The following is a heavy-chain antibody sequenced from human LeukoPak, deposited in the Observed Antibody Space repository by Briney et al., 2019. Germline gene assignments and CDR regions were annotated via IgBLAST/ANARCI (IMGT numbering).Heavy chain of an antibody. CDR1: GYTSTSHG. D-gene: IGHD2-2*01. J-gene: IGHJ5*02. CDR2: ISAYNGNT. Sequence: ASVKVSCKASGYTSTSHGISWVRQAPGQGLEWMGWISAYNGNTNYAQKLQGRVTMTTDTSTSTAYMELRSLRSDDTAVYYCVGCSSTSCYVNWFDPWGQGTLVTVSS. V-gene: IGHV1-18*01. CDR3: VGCSSTSCYVNWFDP.